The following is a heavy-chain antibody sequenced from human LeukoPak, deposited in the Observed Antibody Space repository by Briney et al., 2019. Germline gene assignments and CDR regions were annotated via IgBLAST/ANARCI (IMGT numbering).Heavy chain of an antibody. Sequence: ASVKVSCTASGGTFSSYAISWVRQAPGQGLEWMGRINPNSGGTNYAQKFQGRVTMTRDTSISTAYMERSRLRSDDTAVYYCAREAAAGTFGYWGQGTLVTVSS. J-gene: IGHJ4*02. V-gene: IGHV1-2*06. CDR1: GGTFSSYA. CDR3: AREAAAGTFGY. CDR2: INPNSGGT. D-gene: IGHD6-13*01.